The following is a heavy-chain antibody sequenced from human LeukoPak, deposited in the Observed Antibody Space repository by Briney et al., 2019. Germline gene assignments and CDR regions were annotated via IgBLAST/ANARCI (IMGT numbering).Heavy chain of an antibody. CDR1: GFTFSSYS. D-gene: IGHD6-13*01. CDR2: ISSSSSTI. CDR3: ARTTSSSCHGPDY. V-gene: IGHV3-48*02. J-gene: IGHJ4*02. Sequence: PGGSLRLSCAASGFTFSSYSMNWVRQAPGKGLEWVSYISSSSSTIYYADSVKGRFTISRDNAKNSLYLQMNNLRDEDTAVYYCARTTSSSCHGPDYWGQGTLVTVSS.